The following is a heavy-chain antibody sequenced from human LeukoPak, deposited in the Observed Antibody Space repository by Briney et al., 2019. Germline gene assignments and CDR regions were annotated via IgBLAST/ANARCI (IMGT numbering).Heavy chain of an antibody. CDR1: GGSFSGYY. CDR2: INHSGST. J-gene: IGHJ5*02. D-gene: IGHD2-2*01. CDR3: ARGRRVVVPAAITWFDP. Sequence: PSETLSLTCAVYGGSFSGYYLSWIRQPPGKGLEWIGEINHSGSTNYNPSLKSRVAISVDTSKNQFSLKLSSVTAADTAVYYCARGRRVVVPAAITWFDPWGQGTLVTVSS. V-gene: IGHV4-34*01.